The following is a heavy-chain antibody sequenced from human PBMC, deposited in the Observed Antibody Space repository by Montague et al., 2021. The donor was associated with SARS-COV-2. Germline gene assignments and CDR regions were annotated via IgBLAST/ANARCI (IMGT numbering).Heavy chain of an antibody. CDR2: INHSGST. CDR3: ARVHPLWFGELLLDYYYYYGMDV. Sequence: SETLSLTCAVYDGSFSDYSWTWIRQPPGKGLEWIGEINHSGSTNYNPSLKSRVTISVDKSKNQFSLKLSSVTAADTAVYYCARVHPLWFGELLLDYYYYYGMDVWGQGTTVTVSS. J-gene: IGHJ6*02. CDR1: DGSFSDYS. D-gene: IGHD3-10*01. V-gene: IGHV4-34*01.